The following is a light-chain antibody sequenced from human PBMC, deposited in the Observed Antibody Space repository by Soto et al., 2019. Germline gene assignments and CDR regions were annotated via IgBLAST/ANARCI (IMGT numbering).Light chain of an antibody. Sequence: EIVLTQSPGTLSLSPGERATLSCRASQSVSSSYLAWYQQKPGQAPRLLVHGASSRATGIADRFSGSGSGTDFTLTISRLEPEEFAVYYCKQYGSSPQYTFGHGTKREIK. V-gene: IGKV3-20*01. CDR3: KQYGSSPQYT. CDR2: GAS. CDR1: QSVSSSY. J-gene: IGKJ2*01.